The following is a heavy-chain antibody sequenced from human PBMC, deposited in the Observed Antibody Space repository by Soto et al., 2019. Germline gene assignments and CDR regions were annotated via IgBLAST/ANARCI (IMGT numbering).Heavy chain of an antibody. D-gene: IGHD6-19*01. CDR2: INSDGSST. CDR1: GFTFSSYW. J-gene: IGHJ3*02. Sequence: GGSLRLSCAASGFTFSSYWMHWVRQAPGKGLVWVSRINSDGSSTSYADSVKGRFTISRDNAKNTLYLQMNSLRAEDTAVYYCASPRVAGTLLSAFDIWGQGTMVTVSS. V-gene: IGHV3-74*01. CDR3: ASPRVAGTLLSAFDI.